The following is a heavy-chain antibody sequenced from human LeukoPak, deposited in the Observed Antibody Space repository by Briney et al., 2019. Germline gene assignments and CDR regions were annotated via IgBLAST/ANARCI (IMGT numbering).Heavy chain of an antibody. Sequence: ASVKVSCKASGYTFTGYYMHWVRQAPGQGLEWMGWINPNSGGTNYAQKFQGRVTMTRDTSISTAYMELSRLRSDDTAVYYCARDSSGSSLEPDYWGQGTLVTVSS. CDR1: GYTFTGYY. CDR2: INPNSGGT. V-gene: IGHV1-2*02. J-gene: IGHJ4*02. D-gene: IGHD1-26*01. CDR3: ARDSSGSSLEPDY.